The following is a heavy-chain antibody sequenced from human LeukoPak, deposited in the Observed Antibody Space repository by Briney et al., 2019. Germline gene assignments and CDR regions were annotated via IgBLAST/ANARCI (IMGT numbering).Heavy chain of an antibody. CDR3: ARGSGSSWLFDY. V-gene: IGHV4-59*12. CDR2: IYYSGST. Sequence: SETLSLTCTVSGGSISSYYWSWIRQPPGKGLEWIGYIYYSGSTNYNPSLKSRVTISVDTSKNQFSLKLSSVTAADTAVYYCARGSGSSWLFDYWGQGTLVTVSS. J-gene: IGHJ4*02. D-gene: IGHD6-13*01. CDR1: GGSISSYY.